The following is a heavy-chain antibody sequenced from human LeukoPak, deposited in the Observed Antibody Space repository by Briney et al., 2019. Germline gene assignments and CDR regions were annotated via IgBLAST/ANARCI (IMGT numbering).Heavy chain of an antibody. D-gene: IGHD1-14*01. V-gene: IGHV3-66*02. J-gene: IGHJ4*02. CDR1: GFSVSSKY. Sequence: GGSLRLSCAASGFSVSSKYMSWVRQVPGKGLEWVSVIYSGGDTYYADSVKGRFTISRDNSKNTVYLQMNSLRAEDTAVYYCAKRNPPDFDYWGQGTLVTVSS. CDR2: IYSGGDT. CDR3: AKRNPPDFDY.